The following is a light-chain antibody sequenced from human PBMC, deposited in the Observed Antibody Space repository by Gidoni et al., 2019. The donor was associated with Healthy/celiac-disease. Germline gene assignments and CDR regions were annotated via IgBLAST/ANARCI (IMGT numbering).Light chain of an antibody. CDR2: DAS. V-gene: IGKV3-11*01. Sequence: EIVLTQSPATLSLSPGERATLSCRASQSVSSYLAWYQQKPGQAPRLLIYDASNRATGIPARFSGSGSGTDFTLTISSLEPEDFAVYYCQQRSNWPYTFGQGTSGDQT. CDR3: QQRSNWPYT. CDR1: QSVSSY. J-gene: IGKJ2*01.